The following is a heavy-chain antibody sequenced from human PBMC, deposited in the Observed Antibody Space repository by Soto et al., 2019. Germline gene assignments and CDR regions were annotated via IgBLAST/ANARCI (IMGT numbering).Heavy chain of an antibody. CDR3: ARDSCSSTSCYLRPNDYGDYVFDY. J-gene: IGHJ4*02. V-gene: IGHV1-69*06. CDR2: IIPIFGTA. Sequence: QVQLVQSGAEVKKPGSSVKVSCKASGGTFSSYAISWVRQAPGQGLEWMGGIIPIFGTANYAQKFQGRVTITADKSTRKAYMELRSLRSEDTAVYYCARDSCSSTSCYLRPNDYGDYVFDYGGQGTLVTVSS. CDR1: GGTFSSYA. D-gene: IGHD2-2*01.